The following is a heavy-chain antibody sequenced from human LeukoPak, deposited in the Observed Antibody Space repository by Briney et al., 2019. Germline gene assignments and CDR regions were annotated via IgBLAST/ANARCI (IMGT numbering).Heavy chain of an antibody. D-gene: IGHD3-22*01. J-gene: IGHJ3*02. CDR1: GFSFNSYW. V-gene: IGHV3-7*01. CDR2: IRQDGSER. CDR3: ARDWSFDSDDYYLYDFDI. Sequence: AGGSLRLSCAASGFSFNSYWMSWVRQAPGTGLEWVANIRQDGSERYYADSLKGRFTISRDNAKNSLYLQMNSLRAEDTAMYYCARDWSFDSDDYYLYDFDIWGQGTRVTVSS.